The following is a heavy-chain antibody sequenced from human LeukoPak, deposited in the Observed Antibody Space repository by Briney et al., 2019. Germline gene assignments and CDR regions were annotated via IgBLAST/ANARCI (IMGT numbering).Heavy chain of an antibody. CDR3: ARGYSGSLD. D-gene: IGHD1-26*01. CDR2: INSDGRSR. V-gene: IGHV3-74*01. CDR1: GFTFSWYW. J-gene: IGHJ4*02. Sequence: GGSLSLSCAASGFTFSWYWMHWVRQAPGKGLVWVSRINSDGRSRSYADSGRGRFTISRANAKNTLDLQIISLRAEDTALYYCARGYSGSLDWGQGTLVTVSS.